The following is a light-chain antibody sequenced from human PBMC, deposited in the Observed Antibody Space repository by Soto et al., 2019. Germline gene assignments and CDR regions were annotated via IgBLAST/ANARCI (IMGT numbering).Light chain of an antibody. J-gene: IGKJ1*01. CDR2: VAS. Sequence: EMVMTQSPATLSVSPGERVTLSCRASQSVSSYLAWYQQKPGQPPRLLIYVASTRAAGIPARFSGSGSGTEFPLTISSLQSEDFAVYYCQQYEYWPPRFGQGTKVEIK. V-gene: IGKV3-15*01. CDR1: QSVSSY. CDR3: QQYEYWPPR.